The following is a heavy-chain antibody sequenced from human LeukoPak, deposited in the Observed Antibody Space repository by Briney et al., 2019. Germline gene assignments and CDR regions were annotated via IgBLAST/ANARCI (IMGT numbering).Heavy chain of an antibody. V-gene: IGHV3-74*01. D-gene: IGHD3-10*01. CDR3: ARGQFGLGAFDI. CDR2: INSDGSST. J-gene: IGHJ3*02. CDR1: GFTFSSYW. Sequence: GGSLRLSCAASGFTFSSYWMHWVRQAPGKGLVWVSRINSDGSSTSYADSVKGRVTISRDNAKNTLYLQIHSLRLEDTAVYYCARGQFGLGAFDIWGQGTMVTVSS.